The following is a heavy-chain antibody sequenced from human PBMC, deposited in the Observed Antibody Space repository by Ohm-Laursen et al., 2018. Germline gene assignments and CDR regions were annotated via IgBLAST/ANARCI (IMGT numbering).Heavy chain of an antibody. J-gene: IGHJ6*02. D-gene: IGHD3-3*01. Sequence: SLRLSCAATGLTFGTYSMNWVRQAPGKGLEWVSSISFSGSHIYYADSVKGRFTISRDNAKTTLYLQMNSLRAEDTAVYYCARDAPNYKTISGVVTALGMDVWGQGTTITVSS. CDR1: GLTFGTYS. CDR3: ARDAPNYKTISGVVTALGMDV. V-gene: IGHV3-21*01. CDR2: ISFSGSHI.